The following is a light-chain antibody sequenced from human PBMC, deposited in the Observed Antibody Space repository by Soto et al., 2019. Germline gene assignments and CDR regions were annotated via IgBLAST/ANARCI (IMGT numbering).Light chain of an antibody. CDR2: RNN. J-gene: IGLJ3*02. CDR3: AAWDDSLSGRV. V-gene: IGLV1-47*01. CDR1: SSKIGSTY. Sequence: QSVLTQPPSASGTPGQRVTISCSGSSSKIGSTYVHWYQQLPGTAPKLLISRNNQRPSGVPDRFSGSKSGTSASLAISGLRSEDEAGYYCAAWDDSLSGRVFGGGTKLTVL.